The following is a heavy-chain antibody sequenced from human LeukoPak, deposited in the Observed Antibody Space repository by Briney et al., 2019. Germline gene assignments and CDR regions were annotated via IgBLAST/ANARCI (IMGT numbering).Heavy chain of an antibody. CDR3: ATAFTPGKPKDH. D-gene: IGHD1-14*01. CDR2: FDPEDGET. V-gene: IGHV1-24*01. CDR1: GYTLTELS. Sequence: ASVKVSCKVSGYTLTELSMHWVRQAPGKGLEWMGGFDPEDGETIYAQKFQGRVTMTEDTSTDTAYMELSSLRSEDTAVYYCATAFTPGKPKDHWGQGTLVTVSS. J-gene: IGHJ4*02.